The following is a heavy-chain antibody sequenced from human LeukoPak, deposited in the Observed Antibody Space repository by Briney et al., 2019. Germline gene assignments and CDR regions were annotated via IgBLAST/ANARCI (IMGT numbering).Heavy chain of an antibody. CDR2: IYYSGST. V-gene: IGHV4-39*01. J-gene: IGHJ4*02. Sequence: PSETLSLTCTVSGGSISSSSYYWGWIRQPPGKGLEWIGSIYYSGSTYYNPFLKSRVTISVDTSKNQFSLKVSSVTAADTAVYYCARLGEYSSSSWGRFDYWGQGTLVTVSS. CDR1: GGSISSSSYY. CDR3: ARLGEYSSSSWGRFDY. D-gene: IGHD6-6*01.